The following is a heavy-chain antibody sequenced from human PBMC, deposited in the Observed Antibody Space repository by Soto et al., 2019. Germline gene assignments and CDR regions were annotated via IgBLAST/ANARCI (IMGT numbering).Heavy chain of an antibody. Sequence: GGSLRLSCAASGFTFSTYWMHWVRQLPGKGLVWVSRVNGDGSGTTYADSVKGRFTISRDNAKNTAYLQVNSLRAEDTAIYYCARGSPGSRLDYWGQGTLVTVSS. D-gene: IGHD3-10*01. CDR2: VNGDGSGT. J-gene: IGHJ4*02. CDR3: ARGSPGSRLDY. V-gene: IGHV3-74*03. CDR1: GFTFSTYW.